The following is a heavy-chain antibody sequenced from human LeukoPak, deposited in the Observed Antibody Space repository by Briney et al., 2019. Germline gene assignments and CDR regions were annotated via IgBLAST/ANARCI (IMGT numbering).Heavy chain of an antibody. D-gene: IGHD3-3*01. J-gene: IGHJ4*02. CDR2: IYYSGST. V-gene: IGHV4-59*01. CDR3: ARVRFLEAWFDY. Sequence: PSETLSLTCAVYGGSFSGYYWSWIRQPPGKGLEWIGYIYYSGSTNYNPSLKSRVTISVDTSKNQFSLKLSSVTAADTAVYYCARVRFLEAWFDYWGQGTLVTVSS. CDR1: GGSFSGYY.